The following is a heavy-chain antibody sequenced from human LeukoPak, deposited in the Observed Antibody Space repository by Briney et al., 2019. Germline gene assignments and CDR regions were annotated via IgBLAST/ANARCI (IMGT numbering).Heavy chain of an antibody. V-gene: IGHV4-59*12. J-gene: IGHJ3*02. CDR3: ARGAEDAFDI. CDR2: IYYSGTT. D-gene: IGHD6-25*01. CDR1: GGSISSYY. Sequence: SETLSLTCTVSGGSISSYYWSWIRQPPGKGLEWIGYIYYSGTTNYNPSLKSRVTISVDTSKNQFSLKLSSVTAADTAVYYCARGAEDAFDIWGQGTMVTVSS.